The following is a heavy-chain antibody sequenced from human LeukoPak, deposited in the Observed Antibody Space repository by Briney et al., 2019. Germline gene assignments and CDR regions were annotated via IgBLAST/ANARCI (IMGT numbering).Heavy chain of an antibody. J-gene: IGHJ4*02. CDR2: ISYDGSNK. D-gene: IGHD4-17*01. CDR1: GFTFSSYA. CDR3: AAPTVTTLAFDY. V-gene: IGHV3-30*03. Sequence: GGSLRLSCAASGFTFSSYAMSWVRQAPGKGLEWVAVISYDGSNKYYADSVKGRFTISRDNSKNTLYLQMNSLRAEDTAVYYCAAPTVTTLAFDYWGQGTLVTVSS.